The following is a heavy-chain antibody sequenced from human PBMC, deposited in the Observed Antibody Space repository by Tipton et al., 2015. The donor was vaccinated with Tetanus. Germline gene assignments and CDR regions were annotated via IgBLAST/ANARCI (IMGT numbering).Heavy chain of an antibody. Sequence: TLSLTCAVYGGSFSGSYWSWVRQPPGKGLEWIGEVHPRGSTNYNPSLKSRVTISLDTSKTHFYLNLSSVIAADTAVYYCARDVEAGWYIRGMAVDYYGMDVWGQGTTVTVSS. CDR2: VHPRGST. CDR1: GGSFSGSY. J-gene: IGHJ6*02. V-gene: IGHV4-34*01. CDR3: ARDVEAGWYIRGMAVDYYGMDV. D-gene: IGHD6-19*01.